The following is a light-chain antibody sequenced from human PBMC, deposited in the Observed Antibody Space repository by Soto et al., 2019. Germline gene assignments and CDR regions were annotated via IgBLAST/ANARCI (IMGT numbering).Light chain of an antibody. J-gene: IGKJ2*01. CDR2: AAT. CDR3: QQSYSSPYT. CDR1: QTINRY. V-gene: IGKV1-39*01. Sequence: QLTQSPSSLSASIGDRVTITCRATQTINRYLAWYQQKPGAAPKLLIYAATSLQRGVPSRFSGGASGTDFTLTISSLQPEDFATYYCQQSYSSPYTFGQGTKVDIK.